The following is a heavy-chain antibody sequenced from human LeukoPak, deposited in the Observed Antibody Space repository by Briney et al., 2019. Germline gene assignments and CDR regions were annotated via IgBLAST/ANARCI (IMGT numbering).Heavy chain of an antibody. J-gene: IGHJ4*02. CDR2: IYLSGHT. V-gene: IGHV4-4*07. CDR1: GDSLSSSY. CDR3: ACRDY. Sequence: TSETLSLTCTVSGDSLSSSYWSWIRQSAGKGLEWIGRIYLSGHTNYKPSLKSRVSMSVDTSKNQFSLKLSSVTAADTAVYYCACRDYWGQGTLVTVSS.